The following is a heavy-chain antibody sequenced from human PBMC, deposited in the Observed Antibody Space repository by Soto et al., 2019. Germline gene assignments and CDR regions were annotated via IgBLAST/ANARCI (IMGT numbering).Heavy chain of an antibody. CDR1: GGSISSYY. D-gene: IGHD1-20*01. CDR3: ARGGISFGDAFDI. V-gene: IGHV4-59*01. Sequence: PSETLSLTCTVSGGSISSYYWSWIRQPPGKGLEWIGYIYYSGSTNYNPSLKSRVTISVDTSKNQFSLKLSSVTAADTAVYYCARGGISFGDAFDIWGQGTMVTVSS. J-gene: IGHJ3*02. CDR2: IYYSGST.